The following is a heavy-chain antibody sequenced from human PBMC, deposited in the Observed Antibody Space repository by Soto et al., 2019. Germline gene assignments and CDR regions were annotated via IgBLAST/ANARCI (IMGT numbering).Heavy chain of an antibody. V-gene: IGHV4-4*02. CDR1: GGSISGSSW. CDR3: ARDPGRAVALD. D-gene: IGHD6-19*01. J-gene: IGHJ4*02. Sequence: QVQLQESGPGLVKPWGTLSLTCAVSGGSISGSSWWSWIRQSPGKGLEWIGEIYHSGSTNYNPSLKSRVSISVDTSKNQFSLEISSVTASDTAIYYCARDPGRAVALDWGEGTLVTVSS. CDR2: IYHSGST.